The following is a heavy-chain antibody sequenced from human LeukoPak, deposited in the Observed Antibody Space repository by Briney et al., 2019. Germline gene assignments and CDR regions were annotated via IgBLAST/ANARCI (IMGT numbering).Heavy chain of an antibody. J-gene: IGHJ4*02. Sequence: GGSLRLSCAASRFTFSSYSKNWVRQAPGKGLEWVSSISSSSSYIYYTDSVKGRFTLSRDNAKNSLYLKMNSQRAEDTAVYYCARGTYYFDYWGQGTLVTVSS. CDR1: RFTFSSYS. V-gene: IGHV3-21*01. CDR3: ARGTYYFDY. CDR2: ISSSSSYI.